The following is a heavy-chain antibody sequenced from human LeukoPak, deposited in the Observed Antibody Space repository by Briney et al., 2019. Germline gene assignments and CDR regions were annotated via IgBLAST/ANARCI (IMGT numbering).Heavy chain of an antibody. D-gene: IGHD3-10*01. V-gene: IGHV3-30*02. CDR3: AKDNLWFGELFDPPTLDY. CDR2: IRYDGSNK. J-gene: IGHJ4*02. CDR1: GFTFSSYG. Sequence: GGSLRLSCAASGFTFSSYGMHWVRQAPGKGLEWVAFIRYDGSNKYYADSVKGRFTISRDNSKNTLYLQMNSLRAEDTAVYYCAKDNLWFGELFDPPTLDYWGQGTLVTVSS.